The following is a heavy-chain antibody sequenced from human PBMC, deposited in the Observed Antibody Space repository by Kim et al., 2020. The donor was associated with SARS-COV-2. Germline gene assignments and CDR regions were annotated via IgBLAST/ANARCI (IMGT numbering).Heavy chain of an antibody. CDR2: INHSGST. J-gene: IGHJ2*01. D-gene: IGHD3-22*01. CDR1: GGSFSGYY. CDR3: ARRQRSGYCYWYFDL. Sequence: SETLSLTCAVYGGSFSGYYWSWIRQPPGKGLEWIGEINHSGSTNYNPSLKSLVTISVDTSKNQFSLKLSSVTAADTAVYYCARRQRSGYCYWYFDLWGRGTLVTVSS. V-gene: IGHV4-34*01.